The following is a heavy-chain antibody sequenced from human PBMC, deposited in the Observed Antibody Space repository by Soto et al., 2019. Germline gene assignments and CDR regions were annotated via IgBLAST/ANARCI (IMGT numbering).Heavy chain of an antibody. CDR3: ARERCNDWYSDY. J-gene: IGHJ4*02. V-gene: IGHV3-21*02. Sequence: EVQLVESGGGLVRPGGSLRLSCTASGFSFSDYSFNWVRQAPGKGLEWVSSITPTGTNAYYADSVKGRFTISKDSADNSLILQITSLGAEDTAVYHCARERCNDWYSDYWGQGTLVTVSS. D-gene: IGHD2-21*02. CDR1: GFSFSDYS. CDR2: ITPTGTNA.